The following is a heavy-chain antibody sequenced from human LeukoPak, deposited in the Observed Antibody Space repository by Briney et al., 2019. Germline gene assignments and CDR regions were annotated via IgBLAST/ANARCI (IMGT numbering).Heavy chain of an antibody. CDR1: GYTFTSYY. D-gene: IGHD6-19*01. J-gene: IGHJ4*02. Sequence: SVKVSCKASGYTFTSYYMHWVRQAPGQGLEWMGGIIPIFGTANYAQKFQGRVTITTDESTSTAYMELSSLRSEDTAVYYCARKGYSSGWYGFDYWGQGTLVTVSS. CDR2: IIPIFGTA. CDR3: ARKGYSSGWYGFDY. V-gene: IGHV1-69*05.